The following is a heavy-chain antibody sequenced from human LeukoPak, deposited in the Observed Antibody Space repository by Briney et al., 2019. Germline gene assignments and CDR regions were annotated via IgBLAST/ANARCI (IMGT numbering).Heavy chain of an antibody. J-gene: IGHJ3*01. CDR3: ARPNITSYYDSRGYDAFDV. CDR2: IYPDDSDT. CDR1: GYRFNAYW. D-gene: IGHD3-22*01. Sequence: GESLKISCKGSGYRFNAYWIAWVRQMPGKGLEWMGIIYPDDSDTKYSPSFQGQVTISADRSVRTAYLQWSSLKASDTAMYYCARPNITSYYDSRGYDAFDVWGQGTMVTVSS. V-gene: IGHV5-51*01.